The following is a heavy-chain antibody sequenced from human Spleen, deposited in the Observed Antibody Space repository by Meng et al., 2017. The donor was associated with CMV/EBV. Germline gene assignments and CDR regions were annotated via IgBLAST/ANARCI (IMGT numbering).Heavy chain of an antibody. Sequence: GESLKISCAASGFTFSSYWMHWVRQAPGKGLVWVSRINSDGSSTSYADSVKGRFTISRDNAKNTLYLQMNSLRAEDTAVYYCAKDRERRNYGRAMDVWGQGTTVTVSS. CDR1: GFTFSSYW. D-gene: IGHD1-7*01. J-gene: IGHJ6*02. V-gene: IGHV3-74*01. CDR3: AKDRERRNYGRAMDV. CDR2: INSDGSST.